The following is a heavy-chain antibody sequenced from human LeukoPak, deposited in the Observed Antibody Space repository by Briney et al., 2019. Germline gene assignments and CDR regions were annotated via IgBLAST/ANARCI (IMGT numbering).Heavy chain of an antibody. CDR1: GFSVSISY. J-gene: IGHJ4*02. Sequence: GGSLRLSCAASGFSVSISYMSWVRQALGKGLEWVSIFYSGGSTYYADSVKGRFTISRDTSKSTVYLQMNSLRAEDTAVYYCARAPLYYFDYWGQGTLVTVSS. CDR2: FYSGGST. V-gene: IGHV3-53*01. CDR3: ARAPLYYFDY.